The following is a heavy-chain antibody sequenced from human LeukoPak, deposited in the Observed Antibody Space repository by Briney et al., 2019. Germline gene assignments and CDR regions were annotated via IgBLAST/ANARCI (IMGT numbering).Heavy chain of an antibody. CDR3: ARDSDYGDSGGMGY. Sequence: PGGSLRLSCAASGFTVSSNYMSWVRQAPGKGLEWVSVIYSGGSTYYADSVKGRFTISRDNSKDTLYLQMNSLRAEDTAVYYCARDSDYGDSGGMGYWGQGTLVTVSS. J-gene: IGHJ4*02. CDR2: IYSGGST. CDR1: GFTVSSNY. V-gene: IGHV3-66*01. D-gene: IGHD4-17*01.